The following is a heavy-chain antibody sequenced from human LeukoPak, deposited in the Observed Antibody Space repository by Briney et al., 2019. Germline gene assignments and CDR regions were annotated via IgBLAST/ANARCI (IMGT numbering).Heavy chain of an antibody. D-gene: IGHD3-22*01. V-gene: IGHV3-13*01. CDR2: IGTAGDT. CDR1: GFTFSSYD. Sequence: GGSLRLSCAASGFTFSSYDMHWVRQATGKGLEWVSAIGTAGDTYYPGSVKGRFTISRENAKNSLYLQMSSLRAGDTAVYYCAKEAVVYWYFDLWDRGTLVTVSS. J-gene: IGHJ2*01. CDR3: AKEAVVYWYFDL.